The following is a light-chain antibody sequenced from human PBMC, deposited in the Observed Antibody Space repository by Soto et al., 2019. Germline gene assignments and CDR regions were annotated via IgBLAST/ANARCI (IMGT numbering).Light chain of an antibody. Sequence: DIQISQSLSSLSASVGDRVTISRQASQGVSNYLTWYQQKPGKAPNLLIYDASNLDTGIPSRFSGSGSGTDFTFTISSLQPEDIATYYCQQYDNRLPITFGQGTRLEIK. J-gene: IGKJ5*01. CDR1: QGVSNY. V-gene: IGKV1-33*01. CDR2: DAS. CDR3: QQYDNRLPIT.